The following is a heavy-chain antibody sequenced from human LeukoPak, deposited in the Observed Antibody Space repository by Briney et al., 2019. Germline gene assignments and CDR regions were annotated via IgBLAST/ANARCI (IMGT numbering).Heavy chain of an antibody. Sequence: GGSLRLSCAASGFTFSSYNMNWVRQAPGKGLEWVSYISSSGSTIYYTDSVKGRFTISRDNAKNSLYLQMNSLRAEDTAVYYCARDWGELAWDYWGQGTLVTVSS. V-gene: IGHV3-48*03. CDR2: ISSSGSTI. CDR1: GFTFSSYN. J-gene: IGHJ4*02. CDR3: ARDWGELAWDY. D-gene: IGHD7-27*01.